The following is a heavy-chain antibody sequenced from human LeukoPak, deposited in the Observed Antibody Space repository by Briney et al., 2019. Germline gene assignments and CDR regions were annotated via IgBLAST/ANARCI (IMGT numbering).Heavy chain of an antibody. J-gene: IGHJ6*02. D-gene: IGHD6-19*01. CDR2: ITGAGGNT. CDR3: AKAQYSSGWYGPDYYYYYGMDV. CDR1: GFTFPAYA. Sequence: PGGSLRLSCAASGFTFPAYAMSWVRQAPGKGLEWLSAITGAGGNTYYADPVKGRFTVSRDNSKNTLYLQMNSLRAEDTAVYYCAKAQYSSGWYGPDYYYYYGMDVWGQGTTVTVSS. V-gene: IGHV3-23*01.